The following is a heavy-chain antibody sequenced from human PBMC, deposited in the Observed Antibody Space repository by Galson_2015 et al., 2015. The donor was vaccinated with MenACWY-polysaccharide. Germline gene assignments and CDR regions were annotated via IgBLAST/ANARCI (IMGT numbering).Heavy chain of an antibody. V-gene: IGHV1-8*01. J-gene: IGHJ4*02. D-gene: IGHD6-19*01. Sequence: SVKVSCKAPGYTFSSYDINWVRQATGQRLEWMGWMNPNSGNTGYAQKFQGRVTMTRNTSISTAYMELSSLTSEDTAVYYCARGRRDTAVAAPAAVLLDYWGQGILVTVSS. CDR3: ARGRRDTAVAAPAAVLLDY. CDR1: GYTFSSYD. CDR2: MNPNSGNT.